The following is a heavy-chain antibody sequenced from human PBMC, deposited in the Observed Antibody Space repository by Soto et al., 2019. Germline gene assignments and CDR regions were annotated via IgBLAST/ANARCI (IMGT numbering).Heavy chain of an antibody. V-gene: IGHV3-9*01. D-gene: IGHD6-13*01. J-gene: IGHJ3*02. CDR3: AKDTYSSSPFDAFDI. CDR1: GFTFDDYA. Sequence: PGGSLRLSCAASGFTFDDYAMHWVRQAPGKGLEWVSGISWNSGSIGYADSVKGRFTISRDNAKNSLYLQMNSLRAEDTALYYCAKDTYSSSPFDAFDIWGQGTMVTVSS. CDR2: ISWNSGSI.